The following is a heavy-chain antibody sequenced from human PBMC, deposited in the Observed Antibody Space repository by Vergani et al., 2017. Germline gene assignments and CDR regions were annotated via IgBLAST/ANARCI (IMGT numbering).Heavy chain of an antibody. Sequence: QVQLQESGPGPVKPSHTLSLTCTVSCCSISSGSYYWSWIRQPAGKGLEWIGRIYTSGSTNYNPSLKSRVTISVDTSKNPFSLKVSSVTAADTAVYYCAREXEPLYYYYYYGMDVWGQGTTVTVSS. CDR1: CCSISSGSYY. J-gene: IGHJ6*02. CDR3: AREXEPLYYYYYYGMDV. V-gene: IGHV4-61*02. CDR2: IYTSGST. D-gene: IGHD1-26*01.